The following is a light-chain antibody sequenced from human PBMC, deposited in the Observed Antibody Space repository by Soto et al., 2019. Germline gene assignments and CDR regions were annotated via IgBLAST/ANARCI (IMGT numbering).Light chain of an antibody. CDR2: VNS. CDR3: QSYDSRLSGSV. V-gene: IGLV1-40*01. CDR1: SSNIGAGYD. J-gene: IGLJ2*01. Sequence: QSVLTQPPSVSGAPGQRVTISCTGNSSNIGAGYDVHWYQQLPGTAPKLLIYVNSNRPSGVPDRFSGSKSGTSASLAITGLQAEDEADYYCQSYDSRLSGSVFGGGTKVTVL.